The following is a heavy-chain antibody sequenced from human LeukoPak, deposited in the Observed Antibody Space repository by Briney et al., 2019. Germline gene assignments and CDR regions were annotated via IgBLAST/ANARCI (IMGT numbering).Heavy chain of an antibody. J-gene: IGHJ2*01. CDR2: INPSGGST. CDR3: ARDCGQWPSGARWYFDL. Sequence: ASVKVSCKASGYTFTSYYMHWVRQAPGQGLEWMGIINPSGGSTSYAQKFQGRVTMTRDMSTSTVYMELSSLRSEDTAVHYCARDCGQWPSGARWYFDLWGRGTLVTVSS. CDR1: GYTFTSYY. D-gene: IGHD6-19*01. V-gene: IGHV1-46*01.